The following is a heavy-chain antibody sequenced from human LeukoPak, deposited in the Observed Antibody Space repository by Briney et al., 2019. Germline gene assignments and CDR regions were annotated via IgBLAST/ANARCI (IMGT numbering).Heavy chain of an antibody. CDR1: GGSFSGYY. V-gene: IGHV4-34*01. CDR2: INHSGST. D-gene: IGHD1-26*01. Sequence: SETLSLTCAVYGGSFSGYYWSWIRQPPGKGLEWIGEINHSGSTNYNPSLKSRVTISVDTSKNQFSLKLSSVTAADTAVYYCARVAVGATTRFDYWGQGTLVTVSS. J-gene: IGHJ4*02. CDR3: ARVAVGATTRFDY.